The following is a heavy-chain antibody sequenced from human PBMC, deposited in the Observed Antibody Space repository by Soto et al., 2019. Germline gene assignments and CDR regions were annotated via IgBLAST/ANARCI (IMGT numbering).Heavy chain of an antibody. CDR1: GFTFSSYA. V-gene: IGHV3-23*01. J-gene: IGHJ5*02. Sequence: PGGSLRLSCAASGFTFSSYAMSWVRQAPGKGLEWVSAISGSGGSTYYADSVKGRFTISRDNSKNTLYLQMNSLRAEDTAVYYCAKDSSYQGYHNPNWFDPWGQGTLVTVSS. CDR3: AKDSSYQGYHNPNWFDP. D-gene: IGHD5-12*01. CDR2: ISGSGGST.